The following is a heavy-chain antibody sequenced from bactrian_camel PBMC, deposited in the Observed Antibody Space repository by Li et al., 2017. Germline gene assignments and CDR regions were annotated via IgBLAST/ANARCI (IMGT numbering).Heavy chain of an antibody. CDR1: GFTYGRYS. CDR3: AAERDESCWVLSASGWMY. D-gene: IGHD3*01. Sequence: VQLVESGGGSVQTGGSLRLSCEASGFTYGRYSMAWFRQAPGKEREEVAIIDHDYRIRYTESVKGRFTIARDGAKNTLHLQMNSLKPEDTAVYYCAAERDESCWVLSASGWMYWGQGTQVTVS. J-gene: IGHJ4*01. V-gene: IGHV3S55*01. CDR2: IDHDYRI.